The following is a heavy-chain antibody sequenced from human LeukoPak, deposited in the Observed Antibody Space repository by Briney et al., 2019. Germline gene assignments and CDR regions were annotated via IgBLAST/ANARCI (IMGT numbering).Heavy chain of an antibody. CDR1: GGSISSSNW. CDR3: TRGPLWVKERLFDP. V-gene: IGHV4-4*02. CDR2: INHSGST. D-gene: IGHD3-16*01. J-gene: IGHJ5*02. Sequence: PSGTLSLTCAVSGGSISSSNWWSWVRQPPGKGLEWIGEINHSGSTNYNPSLKSRVAISIDTSKNQFSLKLRSVTAADTAVYYCTRGPLWVKERLFDPWGQGTLVTVSS.